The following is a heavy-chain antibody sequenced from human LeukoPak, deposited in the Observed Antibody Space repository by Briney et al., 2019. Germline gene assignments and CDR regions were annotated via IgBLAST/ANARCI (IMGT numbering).Heavy chain of an antibody. CDR1: GFTSDDYA. CDR3: ANDLLKAMGIYNYYGMHV. J-gene: IGHJ6*02. CDR2: IGGDGGST. V-gene: IGHV3-43*02. D-gene: IGHD5-18*01. Sequence: PGGSLRLSCAASGFTSDDYAMYWVRQTPGKGLEWVSLIGGDGGSTYYADSVKGRFTISRDNSKNSLYLQMNSLRTEDTALYYCANDLLKAMGIYNYYGMHVWRQGTTVTVSS.